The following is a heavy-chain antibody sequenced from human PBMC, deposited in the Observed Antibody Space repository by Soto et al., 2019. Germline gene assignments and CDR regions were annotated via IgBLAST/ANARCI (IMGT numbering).Heavy chain of an antibody. CDR2: ISWNSGSI. CDR3: ARFGQPGDDY. Sequence: EVQLVESGGGLVQPGRSLRLSCAASGFTFDDYAMHWVRQAPGKGLEWVSGISWNSGSIGYADSVKGRFTISRDNAKNSLYLQMNSLRAEDTAVYYCARFGQPGDDYWGQGTLVTVSS. J-gene: IGHJ4*02. D-gene: IGHD3-10*01. V-gene: IGHV3-9*01. CDR1: GFTFDDYA.